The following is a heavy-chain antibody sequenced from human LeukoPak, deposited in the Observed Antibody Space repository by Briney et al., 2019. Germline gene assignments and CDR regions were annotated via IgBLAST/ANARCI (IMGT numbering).Heavy chain of an antibody. D-gene: IGHD2-21*01. CDR3: VRDVWGDRDSYFDQ. CDR1: GFTFSSYW. V-gene: IGHV3-74*01. Sequence: EGSLRLSCAASGFTFSSYWMHWVRQAPGKGLVWVSRVNTDGRSTSYGDSVKGRFTISRDNAKNTLYMQMNSLRAEDTAVYYCVRDVWGDRDSYFDQWGQATVDTVST. CDR2: VNTDGRST. J-gene: IGHJ4*02.